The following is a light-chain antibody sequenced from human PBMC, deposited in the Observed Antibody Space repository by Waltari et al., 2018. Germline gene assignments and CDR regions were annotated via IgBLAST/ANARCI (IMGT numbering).Light chain of an antibody. CDR1: QGISRW. J-gene: IGKJ2*01. CDR2: AAS. Sequence: QMTQSPSSLSASVGDRVTITCRASQGISRWLAWYQQKPGKAPNLLMYAASSLQSGVPSRFSGSGSGTDFTRTISSLQPEDSAIYYCQQANSFPYTFGQGTKVEIK. CDR3: QQANSFPYT. V-gene: IGKV1-12*01.